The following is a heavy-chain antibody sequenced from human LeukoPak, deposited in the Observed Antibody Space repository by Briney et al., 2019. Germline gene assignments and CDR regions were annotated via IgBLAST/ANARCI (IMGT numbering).Heavy chain of an antibody. Sequence: SVKVSCKASGGTFSSYAISWVRQAPGQGLEWMGGIIPIFGTANYAQKFQGRVTITADESTSTAYMELSSLRFEDTAVYYCAREIQIWTQDPPLLGWFDPWGQGTLVTVSS. CDR1: GGTFSSYA. CDR3: AREIQIWTQDPPLLGWFDP. CDR2: IIPIFGTA. V-gene: IGHV1-69*13. J-gene: IGHJ5*02. D-gene: IGHD5-18*01.